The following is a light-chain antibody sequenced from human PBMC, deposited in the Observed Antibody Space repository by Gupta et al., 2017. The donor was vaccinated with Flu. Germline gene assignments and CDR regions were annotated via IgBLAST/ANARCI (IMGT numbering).Light chain of an antibody. CDR2: QDS. J-gene: IGLJ3*02. V-gene: IGLV3-1*01. CDR3: QTWDSDTFVL. CDR1: KLGDKY. Sequence: SYEVTQPPSVSVSPGQPATITCSGDKLGDKYACWYQQKPGQSPVLVIYQDSKRPSGIPDRFSGSNSGNTATLTISGTQAMDEADYYCQTWDSDTFVLFGGGTKLTVL.